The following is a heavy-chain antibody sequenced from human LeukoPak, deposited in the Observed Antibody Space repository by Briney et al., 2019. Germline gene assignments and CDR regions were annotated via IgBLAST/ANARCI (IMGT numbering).Heavy chain of an antibody. D-gene: IGHD2-2*02. CDR3: ARWHTLDV. J-gene: IGHJ6*02. Sequence: GSLRLSCAASGFPLSSYWMSWVRQAPGKGLEWVANIKQDGSEKYFLDSVKGRFTISRDNAKNSLYLQMNSLRAEDTAVYYCARWHTLDVWGQGTTVIVSS. V-gene: IGHV3-7*01. CDR2: IKQDGSEK. CDR1: GFPLSSYW.